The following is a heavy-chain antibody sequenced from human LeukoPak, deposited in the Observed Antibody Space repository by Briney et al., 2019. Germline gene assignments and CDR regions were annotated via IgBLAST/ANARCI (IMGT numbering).Heavy chain of an antibody. CDR1: GYSFTSYW. J-gene: IGHJ3*02. CDR2: IYPGDSDT. D-gene: IGHD6-6*01. V-gene: IGHV5-51*01. CDR3: ARISYSSSSLPDAFDI. Sequence: GESLKISCKGSGYSFTSYWIGWVRQMPGKGLEWMGIIYPGDSDTRYSPSFQGQVTISADKSISTAYLQWSSLKASDTAMYYCARISYSSSSLPDAFDIWGQGTMVTVSS.